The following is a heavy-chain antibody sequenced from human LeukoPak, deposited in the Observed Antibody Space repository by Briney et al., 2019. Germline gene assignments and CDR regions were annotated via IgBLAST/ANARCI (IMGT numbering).Heavy chain of an antibody. CDR2: IRSGGGYT. Sequence: GGSLRLSCAAPGFTFSSYAMSWVRQAPGKGLEWVSTIRSGGGYTYYADSVKGRFTISRDNSKNTLYLQMNSLRAEDTAVYNCAKSLYYYYYMDVWGKGTTVTVSS. J-gene: IGHJ6*03. V-gene: IGHV3-23*01. CDR3: AKSLYYYYYMDV. CDR1: GFTFSSYA.